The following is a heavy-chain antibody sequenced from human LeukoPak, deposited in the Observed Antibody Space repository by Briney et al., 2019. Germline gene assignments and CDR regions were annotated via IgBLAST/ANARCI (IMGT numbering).Heavy chain of an antibody. Sequence: GGSLRLSCAASGFTFRSYWMSWVRQAPGKGLEWVANIKQDESEKYYVESVKGRFTISRDNARKSLYLQMNSLRAEDTALYYCARGGSPFDFWGQGTLVTVSS. CDR3: ARGGSPFDF. V-gene: IGHV3-7*03. J-gene: IGHJ4*02. CDR2: IKQDESEK. CDR1: GFTFRSYW.